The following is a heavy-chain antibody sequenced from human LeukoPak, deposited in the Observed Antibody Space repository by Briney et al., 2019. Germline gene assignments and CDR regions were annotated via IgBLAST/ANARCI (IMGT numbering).Heavy chain of an antibody. D-gene: IGHD3-10*01. CDR2: IYSGGST. J-gene: IGHJ4*02. V-gene: IGHV3-53*01. CDR3: ARDSPLYGSGSYYNS. CDR1: GFTVSSNY. Sequence: GGSLRLSCAASGFTVSSNYMSWFRHNPGKGLEWVSVIYSGGSTYYADSVKGRFTISRDNSKNTLYLQMNSLRAEDTAVYYCARDSPLYGSGSYYNSWGQGTLVTVSS.